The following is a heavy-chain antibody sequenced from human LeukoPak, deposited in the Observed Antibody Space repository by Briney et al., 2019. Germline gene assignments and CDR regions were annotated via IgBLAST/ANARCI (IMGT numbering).Heavy chain of an antibody. D-gene: IGHD3-16*01. V-gene: IGHV3-23*01. CDR1: GFTFSSYA. CDR3: AKDLEAFWGGFDAFDI. Sequence: SGGSLRLSCAASGFTFSSYAMSWVRQAPGKGLEWVSAISGSGGSTYYADSVKGRFTISRDNSKNTLYLQMNSLRAEDTAVYYCAKDLEAFWGGFDAFDIWGQGTMVTVSS. J-gene: IGHJ3*02. CDR2: ISGSGGST.